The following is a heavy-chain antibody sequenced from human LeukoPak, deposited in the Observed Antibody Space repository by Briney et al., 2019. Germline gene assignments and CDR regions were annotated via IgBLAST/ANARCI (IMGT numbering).Heavy chain of an antibody. Sequence: GESLKISCKGSGYSFTDYCIGWVRQMPGKGLEWMGIIFPADSDTRYSPSFQGQVTISADKSITTAYLQWSSLKASDTAMYYCARHAEYSNSWLWGQGTLVTVSS. CDR3: ARHAEYSNSWL. J-gene: IGHJ4*02. CDR2: IFPADSDT. D-gene: IGHD6-13*01. V-gene: IGHV5-51*01. CDR1: GYSFTDYC.